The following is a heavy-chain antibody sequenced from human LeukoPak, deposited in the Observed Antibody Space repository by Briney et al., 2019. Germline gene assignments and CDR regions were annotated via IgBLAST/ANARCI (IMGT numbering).Heavy chain of an antibody. V-gene: IGHV1-2*02. J-gene: IGHJ4*02. D-gene: IGHD2-8*01. CDR2: INPNNGGT. Sequence: GASVKVSCKASGYTFTSYGISWVRQAPGQGLEWMGWINPNNGGTNYAQKFQGRVTMTRDTSISTAYMELSSLRSDDTAVYYCARDEAGFGTTPLDYWGQGTLVTVSS. CDR1: GYTFTSYG. CDR3: ARDEAGFGTTPLDY.